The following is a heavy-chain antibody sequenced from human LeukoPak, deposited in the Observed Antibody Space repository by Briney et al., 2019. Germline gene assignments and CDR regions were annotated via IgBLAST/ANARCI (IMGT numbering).Heavy chain of an antibody. CDR1: GGTFSSYA. J-gene: IGHJ6*04. Sequence: ASVKVSCKASGGTFSSYAISWVRQAPGQGLEWMGGIIPIFGTANYAQKFQGRVTITADKSTSTAYMELSSLRSEDTAVYYCARSHCSSTSCYARDRLTIYYYGMDVWGKGTTVTVSS. CDR3: ARSHCSSTSCYARDRLTIYYYGMDV. CDR2: IIPIFGTA. V-gene: IGHV1-69*06. D-gene: IGHD2-2*01.